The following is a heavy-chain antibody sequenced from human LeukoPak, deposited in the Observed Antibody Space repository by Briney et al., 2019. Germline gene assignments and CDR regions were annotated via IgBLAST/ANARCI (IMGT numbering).Heavy chain of an antibody. Sequence: SETLSLTRTVSGGSISSYYWSWIRQPPGKGLEWIGYISYSGSTNYNPSLTSRVTISVDTSKNQFYLKLSSVTAADTAVYYCARYCTGGVCPAISSFDYWGQGTLVTVSS. J-gene: IGHJ4*02. CDR2: ISYSGST. D-gene: IGHD2-8*02. CDR3: ARYCTGGVCPAISSFDY. V-gene: IGHV4-59*12. CDR1: GGSISSYY.